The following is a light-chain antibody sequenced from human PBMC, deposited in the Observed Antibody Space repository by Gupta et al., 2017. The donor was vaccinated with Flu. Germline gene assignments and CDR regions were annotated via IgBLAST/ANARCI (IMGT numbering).Light chain of an antibody. CDR2: GAS. Sequence: AWYQQKAGQAPRLIIFGASSRATAIPARFSGSGYGTDFSLTISTLEHEDSAVYYWQQYGRSPTFGQGTRLEIK. CDR3: QQYGRSPT. J-gene: IGKJ5*01. V-gene: IGKV3-20*01.